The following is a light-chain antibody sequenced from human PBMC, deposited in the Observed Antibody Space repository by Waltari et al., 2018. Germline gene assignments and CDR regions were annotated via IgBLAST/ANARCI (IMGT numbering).Light chain of an antibody. CDR1: ASNIGANL. J-gene: IGLJ3*02. CDR2: RSD. V-gene: IGLV1-44*01. Sequence: QPVLTQPPSVSGTPRPRATISCSGTASNIGANLVNWYQQSPGKAPKLLIYRSDLRPSGVPDRFSGSKSGTSASLAISGLQSEDEADYFCASWDDSLNGHWVFGGGTKVTVL. CDR3: ASWDDSLNGHWV.